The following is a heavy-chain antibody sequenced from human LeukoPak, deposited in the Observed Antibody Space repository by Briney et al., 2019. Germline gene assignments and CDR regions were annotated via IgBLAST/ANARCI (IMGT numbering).Heavy chain of an antibody. CDR3: ARGGQGSGRWRNWFDP. CDR1: GGSINSYY. V-gene: IGHV4-39*07. D-gene: IGHD3-10*01. Sequence: PSETLSLTCTVSGGSINSYYWSWIRQPPGKGLEWIGSIYHSGSTYYDPSLKSRVTISVDRSKNQFSLKLSSVTAADTAVYYCARGGQGSGRWRNWFDPWGQGTLVTVSS. CDR2: IYHSGST. J-gene: IGHJ5*02.